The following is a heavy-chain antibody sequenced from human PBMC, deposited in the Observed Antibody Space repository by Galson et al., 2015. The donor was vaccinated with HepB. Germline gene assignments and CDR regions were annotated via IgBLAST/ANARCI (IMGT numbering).Heavy chain of an antibody. J-gene: IGHJ6*02. D-gene: IGHD2-2*01. CDR2: IIPFFGTP. CDR1: GGTFSKYA. Sequence: SVKVSCKASGGTFSKYAITWVRQAPGQGLEWMGGIIPFFGTPIYAQRFQGRVTTAADESTTTAHMALSSLRSDDTAVFYCALARDPNPTYYSSVNYGMDVWGQGTTVTVSS. V-gene: IGHV1-69*13. CDR3: ALARDPNPTYYSSVNYGMDV.